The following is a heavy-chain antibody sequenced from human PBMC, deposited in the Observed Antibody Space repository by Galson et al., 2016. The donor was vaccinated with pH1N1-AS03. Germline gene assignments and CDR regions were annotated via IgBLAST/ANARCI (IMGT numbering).Heavy chain of an antibody. V-gene: IGHV3-30*04. CDR1: GITFSSYA. J-gene: IGHJ6*02. Sequence: SLRLSCAASGITFSSYAMHWVRQAPGKGLEWVAVISYDGSDKYYADSVKGRFTTSRDNSKNTLYLQMNSLRADDTAVFYCARDTTAARLLGPVPTWGQGTTVTVSS. CDR2: ISYDGSDK. D-gene: IGHD6-6*01. CDR3: ARDTTAARLLGPVPT.